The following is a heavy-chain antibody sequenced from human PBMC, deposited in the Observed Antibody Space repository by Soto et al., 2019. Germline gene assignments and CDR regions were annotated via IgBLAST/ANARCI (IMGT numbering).Heavy chain of an antibody. CDR2: IYYSGST. V-gene: IGHV4-59*01. D-gene: IGHD6-6*01. CDR1: GGSISSYY. CDR3: ARARPRSDSSSSFDY. J-gene: IGHJ4*02. Sequence: SETLSLTCTVSGGSISSYYWSWIRQHPGKGLEWIGYIYYSGSTNYNPSRKSRVTISVDTSKNQFSLKLSSVTAADTAVYYCARARPRSDSSSSFDYWGQGTLVTVSS.